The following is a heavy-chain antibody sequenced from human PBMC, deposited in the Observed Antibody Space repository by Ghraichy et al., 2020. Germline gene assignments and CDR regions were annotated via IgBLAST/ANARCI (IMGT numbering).Heavy chain of an antibody. CDR1: GLGVSSNY. J-gene: IGHJ6*02. CDR2: LYSDGTP. CDR3: ARDRRYCGNNCYLYYYYGMDV. V-gene: IGHV3-53*01. D-gene: IGHD2-21*01. Sequence: LSLTCAASGLGVSSNYMSWVRKAPGKGLEWVAILYSDGTPFYADSVRGRFTISRDESRNTMYLQMNTLRSEDTAVYYCARDRRYCGNNCYLYYYYGMDVWGRGTTVTVSS.